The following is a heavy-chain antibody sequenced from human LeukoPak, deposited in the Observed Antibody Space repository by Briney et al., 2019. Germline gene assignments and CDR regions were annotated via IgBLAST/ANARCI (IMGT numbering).Heavy chain of an antibody. V-gene: IGHV1-2*02. CDR3: ARTISSGWRYFDY. CDR1: GYTFTGYY. J-gene: IGHJ4*02. D-gene: IGHD6-19*01. Sequence: ASVKVSCKASGYTFTGYYMHWVRQAPGQGLGWMGWINPNSGGTNYAQKFQGRVTMTRDTSISTAYMELSRLRSDDTAVYYCARTISSGWRYFDYWGQGTLVTVSS. CDR2: INPNSGGT.